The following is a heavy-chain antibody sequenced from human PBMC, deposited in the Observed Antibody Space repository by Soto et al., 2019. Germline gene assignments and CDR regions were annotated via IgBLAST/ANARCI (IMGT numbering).Heavy chain of an antibody. V-gene: IGHV4-34*12. D-gene: IGHD3-3*02. Sequence: KTSETLSLTCAVYGGSFSGYYWTWIRQPPGKGLEWIGEIIHTGSTNYNPSLESRVTISVDTSEKQFSLKLSSVTAADTAVYHCARDRIPFSGALDIWGQGRVVTVSS. CDR2: IIHTGST. CDR3: ARDRIPFSGALDI. J-gene: IGHJ3*02. CDR1: GGSFSGYY.